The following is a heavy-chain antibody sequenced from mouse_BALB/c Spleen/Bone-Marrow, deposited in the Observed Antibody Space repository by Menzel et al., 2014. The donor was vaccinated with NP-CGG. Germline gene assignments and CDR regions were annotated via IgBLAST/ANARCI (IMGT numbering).Heavy chain of an antibody. V-gene: IGHV1-69*02. CDR3: AGYDYYQAWFAY. Sequence: VKLQESGAAFVKPGASVKLSCKASGYTFTSYWMHWVKQRPGQGLEWIGEIDPSDSYTNYNQKFKGKATLTVDKSSSTAYMQLSSLTSEDTAVYYCAGYDYYQAWFAYWGQGTLVTVSA. D-gene: IGHD2-4*01. CDR1: GYTFTSYW. CDR2: IDPSDSYT. J-gene: IGHJ3*01.